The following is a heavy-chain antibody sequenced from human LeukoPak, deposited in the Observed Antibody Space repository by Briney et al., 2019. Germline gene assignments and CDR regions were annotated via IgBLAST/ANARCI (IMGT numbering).Heavy chain of an antibody. J-gene: IGHJ5*02. V-gene: IGHV4-34*01. D-gene: IGHD2-2*02. Sequence: SETLSLTCAVYGGSFSGYYWSWIRQPPGKGLEWIGEISHSGSTNYNPSLKSRVTISVDTSKNQFSLKLSSVTAADTAVYYCARGATYIPLNSFDPWGQGTLVTVSS. CDR2: ISHSGST. CDR3: ARGATYIPLNSFDP. CDR1: GGSFSGYY.